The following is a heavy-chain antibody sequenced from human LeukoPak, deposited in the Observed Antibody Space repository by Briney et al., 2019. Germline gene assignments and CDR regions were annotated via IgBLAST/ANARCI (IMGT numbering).Heavy chain of an antibody. J-gene: IGHJ3*02. CDR3: GTDLFVARASIQSFDI. CDR1: VFTFNCYV. Sequence: GGSVRLFRSASVFTFNCYVMHWVRQAPGKGPEWVAFIRFDGSDKYYADCVKGRLTISRDNSEKTLYLQMISLRAEDATVYYCGTDLFVARASIQSFDIWGQGNMVTVSS. D-gene: IGHD2-15*01. CDR2: IRFDGSDK. V-gene: IGHV3-30*02.